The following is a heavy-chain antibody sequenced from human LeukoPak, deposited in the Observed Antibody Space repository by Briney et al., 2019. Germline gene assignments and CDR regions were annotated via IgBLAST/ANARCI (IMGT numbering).Heavy chain of an antibody. CDR1: GFTFSSYA. Sequence: GGSLRLSCAASGFTFSSYAMSWVRQAPGKGLEWVSAISGSGGSTYYADSVKGRFTISRDSSKNTLYLQMNSLRAEDTAVYYCAKHTGYSSGWYAGYFDYWGQGTLVTVSS. D-gene: IGHD6-19*01. V-gene: IGHV3-23*01. CDR3: AKHTGYSSGWYAGYFDY. J-gene: IGHJ4*02. CDR2: ISGSGGST.